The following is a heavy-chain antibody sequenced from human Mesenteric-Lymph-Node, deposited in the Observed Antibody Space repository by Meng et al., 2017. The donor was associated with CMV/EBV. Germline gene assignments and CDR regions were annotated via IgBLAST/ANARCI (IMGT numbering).Heavy chain of an antibody. D-gene: IGHD6-6*01. CDR1: GYSFTSYW. CDR2: IYPGDSDT. J-gene: IGHJ4*02. V-gene: IGHV5-51*01. Sequence: GGSLRLSCKGSGYSFTSYWIGWVRQMPGKGLEWMGIIYPGDSDTRYSPSFQGQVTISADKSISPAYLQWSSLKASDTAMYYCARLVGSSSGDYWGQGTLVTVSS. CDR3: ARLVGSSSGDY.